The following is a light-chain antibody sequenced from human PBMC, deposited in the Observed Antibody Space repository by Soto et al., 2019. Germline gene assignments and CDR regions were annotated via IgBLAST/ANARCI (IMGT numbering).Light chain of an antibody. V-gene: IGKV1-33*01. CDR3: QQYDNLPLT. CDR2: DPS. CDR1: QDISNY. J-gene: IGKJ4*01. Sequence: DIQMTHSPSSLSASVGDRVTITCQASQDISNYLNWYQQKPGKAPKLLIYDPSNLETGVPSRFSGSGSGTDFTFTISSLQPEDIATYYCQQYDNLPLTFGGGTKVEIK.